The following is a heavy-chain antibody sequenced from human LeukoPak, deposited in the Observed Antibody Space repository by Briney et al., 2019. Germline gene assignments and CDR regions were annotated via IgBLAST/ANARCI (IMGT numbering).Heavy chain of an antibody. CDR3: ARGGRYLSAFDI. CDR1: GFTVSSNY. Sequence: GGSLRLSCTASGFTVSSNYMSWVRQAPGKGLEWVSIIYSGGSTFYADSVKGRFTISRDNSKNTLYLQMNSLRAEDTAVYYCARGGRYLSAFDIWGQGTMVTVSS. D-gene: IGHD1-26*01. V-gene: IGHV3-53*01. CDR2: IYSGGST. J-gene: IGHJ3*02.